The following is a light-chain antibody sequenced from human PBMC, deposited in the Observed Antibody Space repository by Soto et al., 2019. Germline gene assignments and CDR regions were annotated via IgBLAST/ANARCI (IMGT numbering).Light chain of an antibody. J-gene: IGKJ1*01. CDR3: QKYDSPPRT. V-gene: IGKV1-27*01. Sequence: DIQMTQSPSSLSASVGDRVTISCRASQGIGNFLAWYQQKPGTVPKLLIYAASILQSGVPSRFSGSGSGTDFALTISSLQAEDVATYYCQKYDSPPRTFGQGTKVEL. CDR2: AAS. CDR1: QGIGNF.